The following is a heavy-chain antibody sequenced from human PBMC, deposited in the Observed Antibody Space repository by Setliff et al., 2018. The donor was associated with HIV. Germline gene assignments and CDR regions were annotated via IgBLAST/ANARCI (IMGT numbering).Heavy chain of an antibody. CDR3: ARDSSSWSWAEYFQF. D-gene: IGHD6-13*01. CDR2: IGGHGSII. J-gene: IGHJ1*01. Sequence: GSLRLSCAASGDSFRNFGLNWVRQAPGKGLEWISFIGGHGSIIHYADSVKGRFTISRDNAKNSLSLQMNSLRAEGTAVYYCARDSSSWSWAEYFQFWGQGTPVTVSS. CDR1: GDSFRNFG. V-gene: IGHV3-48*04.